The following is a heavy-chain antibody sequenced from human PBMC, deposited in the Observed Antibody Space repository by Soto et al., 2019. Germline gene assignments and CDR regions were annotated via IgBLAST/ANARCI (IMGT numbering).Heavy chain of an antibody. J-gene: IGHJ4*01. V-gene: IGHV3-7*03. Sequence: EVQLLGSGGGLVQPGGSLRLSCVGSGFTFSTYWMNWVRQAPGKGLEWVANINPDGNVGTYVDSVRGRFTTSRDNAKNSLYLQMNSLRADDTVVYFCAGWGGRDYSYWGRGIMVTVSP. D-gene: IGHD4-4*01. CDR2: INPDGNVG. CDR1: GFTFSTYW. CDR3: AGWGGRDYSY.